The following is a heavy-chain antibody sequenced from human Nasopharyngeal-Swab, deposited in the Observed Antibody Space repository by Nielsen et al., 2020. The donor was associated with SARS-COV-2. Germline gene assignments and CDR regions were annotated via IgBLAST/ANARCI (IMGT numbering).Heavy chain of an antibody. CDR3: ARDAGYGSGTGVDP. J-gene: IGHJ5*02. Sequence: SETLSLTCTVSGGSISSYYWSWIRQPPGKGLEWIGYIYYSGSTKYNPSLKSRVTISVDTSKNQFSLKLSSVTAADTAVYYCARDAGYGSGTGVDPWGQGTLVTVSS. V-gene: IGHV4-59*01. D-gene: IGHD3-10*01. CDR1: GGSISSYY. CDR2: IYYSGST.